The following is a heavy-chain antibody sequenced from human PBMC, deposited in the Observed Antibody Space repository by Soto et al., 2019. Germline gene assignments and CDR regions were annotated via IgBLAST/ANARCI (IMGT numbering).Heavy chain of an antibody. Sequence: PSETLSLTCTVSGGCISSSSSSWGWIRQPPGKGLEWLGIISYSGSTYYSPSLKSRVTISVDASKNLFSLKLSSVTAADTAVYYCARTYVTDVVVVPASKDYMDVWGKGTTVTVSS. CDR2: ISYSGST. V-gene: IGHV4-39*01. D-gene: IGHD2-2*01. CDR1: GGCISSSSSS. CDR3: ARTYVTDVVVVPASKDYMDV. J-gene: IGHJ6*03.